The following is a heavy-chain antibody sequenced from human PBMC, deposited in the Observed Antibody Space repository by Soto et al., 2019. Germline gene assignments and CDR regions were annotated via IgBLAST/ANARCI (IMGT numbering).Heavy chain of an antibody. Sequence: QLQLQESGPGLVKPSETLSLTCTVSGGSIGSSSYYWGWIRQPPGKGLEWIGSIYDRGSTYSNPSLKSRHTTSLDTSMIQFSLKLTSVTAADTAVYYCARHGYTSGRTYFDFWGQGTLVTVSS. CDR2: IYDRGST. J-gene: IGHJ4*02. CDR1: GGSIGSSSYY. D-gene: IGHD6-19*01. V-gene: IGHV4-39*01. CDR3: ARHGYTSGRTYFDF.